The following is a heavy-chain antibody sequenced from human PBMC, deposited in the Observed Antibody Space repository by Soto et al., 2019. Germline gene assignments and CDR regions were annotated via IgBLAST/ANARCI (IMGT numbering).Heavy chain of an antibody. CDR3: AGGLITMVRGVIITSEHWFDP. CDR2: IYYSGST. Sequence: QVQLQESGPGLVKPSETLSLTCTVSGGSISSYYWSWIRQPPGKGLAWIGYIYYSGSTNYNPSLKSRVTISVDTSKNQFSLKLSSVTAADTAVYYCAGGLITMVRGVIITSEHWFDPWGQGTLVTVSS. CDR1: GGSISSYY. D-gene: IGHD3-10*01. J-gene: IGHJ5*02. V-gene: IGHV4-59*01.